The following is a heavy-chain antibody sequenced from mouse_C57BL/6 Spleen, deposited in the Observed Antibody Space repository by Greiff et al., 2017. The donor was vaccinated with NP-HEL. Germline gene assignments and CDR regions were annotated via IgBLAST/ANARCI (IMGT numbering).Heavy chain of an antibody. CDR1: GYTFTSYW. J-gene: IGHJ4*01. CDR2: IDPSDSYT. CDR3: ARGRRAMDY. V-gene: IGHV1-59*01. D-gene: IGHD3-2*02. Sequence: QVQLQQPGAELVRPGTSVKLSCKASGYTFTSYWMHWVKQRPGQGLEWIGVIDPSDSYTNYNQKFKGKATFTVDTSSSTAYMQLSSLTSEDSAVYYCARGRRAMDYWGQGTSVTVSS.